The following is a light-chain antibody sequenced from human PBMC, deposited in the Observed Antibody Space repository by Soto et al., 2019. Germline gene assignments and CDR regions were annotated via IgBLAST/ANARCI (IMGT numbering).Light chain of an antibody. CDR1: QSVLYSSNNKNY. Sequence: DIVMTQSPDSLAVSLGERATINCKSSQSVLYSSNNKNYLAWYQQKPGQPPKLLIYWASTRESGVPDRFSGSGAGTDFNLTISSLQAEDVAVYSCQQYFSSPVTFGGGTKVEIK. CDR3: QQYFSSPVT. J-gene: IGKJ4*01. CDR2: WAS. V-gene: IGKV4-1*01.